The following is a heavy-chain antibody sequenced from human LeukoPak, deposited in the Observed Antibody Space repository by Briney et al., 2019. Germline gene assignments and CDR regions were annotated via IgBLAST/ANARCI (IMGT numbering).Heavy chain of an antibody. V-gene: IGHV4-34*01. CDR3: ARHRKSARNYLYYYMDV. J-gene: IGHJ6*03. D-gene: IGHD6-6*01. CDR1: GESFSGFY. CDR2: INHSGTT. Sequence: SETLSLTCAVYGESFSGFYWSWIRQPPGKGLEWIGEINHSGTTNYNPSLKSRVAMSVDTSKNQFSLNLTSVTAADTALYYCARHRKSARNYLYYYMDVWGKGTTVTVSS.